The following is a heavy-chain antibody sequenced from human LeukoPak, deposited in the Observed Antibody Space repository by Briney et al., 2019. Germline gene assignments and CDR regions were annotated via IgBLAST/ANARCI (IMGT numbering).Heavy chain of an antibody. CDR2: IKQDGREK. J-gene: IGHJ4*02. Sequence: GGSLRLSCATSGFTFNNYSMNWVRQAPGKGLERVANIKQDGREKYYVDSVKGRFTISRDNAKNSLYLQMNSLRAEDTAVYYCARDKSVGATPLDYWGQGTLVTVSS. CDR1: GFTFNNYS. D-gene: IGHD1-26*01. V-gene: IGHV3-7*03. CDR3: ARDKSVGATPLDY.